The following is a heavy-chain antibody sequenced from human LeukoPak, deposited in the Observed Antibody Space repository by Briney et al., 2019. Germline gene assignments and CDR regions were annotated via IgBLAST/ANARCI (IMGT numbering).Heavy chain of an antibody. D-gene: IGHD1/OR15-1a*01. CDR3: ARTAPGTSLGGYYYYMDV. J-gene: IGHJ6*03. CDR1: GGTFSSYA. V-gene: IGHV1-18*01. Sequence: GASVKVSCKASGGTFSSYAISWVRQAPGQGLERMGWISAYNGNTNYAQKLQGRVTMTTDTSTSTAHMELRGLRSDDTAVYYCARTAPGTSLGGYYYYMDVWGTGTTVTVSS. CDR2: ISAYNGNT.